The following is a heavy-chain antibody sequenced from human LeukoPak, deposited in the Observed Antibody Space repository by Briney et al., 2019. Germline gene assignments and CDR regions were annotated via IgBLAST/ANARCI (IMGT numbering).Heavy chain of an antibody. V-gene: IGHV4-61*02. Sequence: SETLSLTCTVSGGSISGGSYFWSWIRQPSGKGLEWIGRIYTSGSTNYNPSLKSRVTISVDTSKNQSSLKLSSVTAADTAVYYCARDEDYYDVGGHPYGAFDIWGQGTMVTVSS. D-gene: IGHD3-16*01. CDR2: IYTSGST. CDR3: ARDEDYYDVGGHPYGAFDI. CDR1: GGSISGGSYF. J-gene: IGHJ3*02.